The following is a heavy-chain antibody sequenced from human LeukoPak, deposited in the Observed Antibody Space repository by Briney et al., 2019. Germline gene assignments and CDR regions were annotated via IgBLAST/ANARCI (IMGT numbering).Heavy chain of an antibody. CDR1: GYTFTNYG. D-gene: IGHD1-26*01. CDR3: ARISASSGSYPHFDY. Sequence: ASVKVSCKASGYTFTNYGISWVRQAPGQGLEWMGWISAYNGNTNYAQKLQGRVTMTTDTSTSTAYMELRSLRSDDTAVYYCARISASSGSYPHFDYWGQGTLVTVSS. J-gene: IGHJ4*02. CDR2: ISAYNGNT. V-gene: IGHV1-18*01.